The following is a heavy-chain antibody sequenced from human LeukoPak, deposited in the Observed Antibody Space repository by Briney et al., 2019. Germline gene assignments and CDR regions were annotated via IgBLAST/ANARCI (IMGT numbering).Heavy chain of an antibody. CDR3: AREGLELGLDY. CDR1: GFTFSSYS. V-gene: IGHV3-21*01. D-gene: IGHD1-7*01. Sequence: GGSLRLSCAASGFTFSSYSMNWVRQAPGKGLEWVSSISSSSSYIYYADSVKGRFTISRDNSKNTLYLQMNSLRAEDTAVYYCAREGLELGLDYWGQGTLVTVSS. J-gene: IGHJ4*02. CDR2: ISSSSSYI.